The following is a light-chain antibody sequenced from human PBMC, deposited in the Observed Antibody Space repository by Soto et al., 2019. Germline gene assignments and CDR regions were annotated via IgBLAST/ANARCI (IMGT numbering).Light chain of an antibody. J-gene: IGKJ4*01. CDR2: GAS. CDR1: QSVSSSY. V-gene: IGKV3-20*01. Sequence: EIVLTQSPGTLSLSPGERATLSCRASQSVSSSYLAWYQQKPGQAPRLLIYGASSRATGIPDRFSGSGSGTDCTLTISRLEPEDFAVYYCQQYGSSPRVTFGGATKVEI. CDR3: QQYGSSPRVT.